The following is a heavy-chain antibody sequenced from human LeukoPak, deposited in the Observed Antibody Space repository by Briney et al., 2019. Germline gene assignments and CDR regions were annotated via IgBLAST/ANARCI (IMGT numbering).Heavy chain of an antibody. CDR1: GYTFTNYT. J-gene: IGHJ4*02. CDR3: ARGYDTTGYFPY. CDR2: TNTDTGNP. D-gene: IGHD3-22*01. Sequence: ASVKVSCKASGYTFTNYTLNWVRQAPGQGLEWMGWTNTDTGNPTYAQGFIGRFVFSLDTSVTTAYLQISSLKAEDTAVYFCARGYDTTGYFPYWGREPWSPSPQ. V-gene: IGHV7-4-1*02.